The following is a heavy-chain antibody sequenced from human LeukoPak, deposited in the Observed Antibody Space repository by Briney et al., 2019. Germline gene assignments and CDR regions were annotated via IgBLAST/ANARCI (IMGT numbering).Heavy chain of an antibody. V-gene: IGHV4-61*02. CDR2: IYTSGST. D-gene: IGHD3-22*01. CDR3: ARYPTYDSSGRHY. CDR1: GGSISSGSYY. J-gene: IGHJ4*02. Sequence: SETLSLTCTVSGGSISSGSYYWSWIRQPAGKGLEWIGGIYTSGSTNYNPSLKSRVTISVDTSKNQFSLKLSPVTAADTAVYYCARYPTYDSSGRHYWGQGTLVTVSS.